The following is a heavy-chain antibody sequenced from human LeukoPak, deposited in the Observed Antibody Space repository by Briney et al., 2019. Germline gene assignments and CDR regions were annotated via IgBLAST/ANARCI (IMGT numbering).Heavy chain of an antibody. D-gene: IGHD3-22*01. CDR3: AKECGRDYDDRAFDI. Sequence: GGSLRLSCAASGFTFSSYPMNWVRQSPERGLEWVSAISGTGGSTSYADSLKGRFTISRDNSKNTLYLQMSSLTAEDTAVYYWAKECGRDYDDRAFDIGAQGTMVTVSS. CDR1: GFTFSSYP. V-gene: IGHV3-23*01. J-gene: IGHJ3*02. CDR2: ISGTGGST.